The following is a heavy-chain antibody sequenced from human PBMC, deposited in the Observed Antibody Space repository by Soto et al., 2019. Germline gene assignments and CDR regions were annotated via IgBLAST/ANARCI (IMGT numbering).Heavy chain of an antibody. CDR2: IYWNDDK. D-gene: IGHD6-13*01. CDR3: AHRPVAAAGTWWFDP. CDR1: GFSLSTSGVG. V-gene: IGHV2-5*01. Sequence: QITLKESGPTLVKPTQTLTLTCTFSGFSLSTSGVGVGWIRQPPGKALEWLALIYWNDDKRYSPSLKSRLTITKDPSKNQVVLTMTNMDPMDTATYYCAHRPVAAAGTWWFDPWGQGTLVTVSS. J-gene: IGHJ5*02.